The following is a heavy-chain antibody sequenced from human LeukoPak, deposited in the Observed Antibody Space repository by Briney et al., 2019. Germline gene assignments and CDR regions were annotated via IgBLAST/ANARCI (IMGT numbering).Heavy chain of an antibody. Sequence: ASVKVSCKASGYTFTSYGISWVRQAPGQGLEWMGWISAYNGNTNYAQKLQGRVTMTTDTSTSTAYMELRSLRSEDTAVYYCAKVRIGVVIYGVDYWGQGTLVTVSS. CDR1: GYTFTSYG. V-gene: IGHV1-18*01. J-gene: IGHJ4*02. D-gene: IGHD3-3*01. CDR3: AKVRIGVVIYGVDY. CDR2: ISAYNGNT.